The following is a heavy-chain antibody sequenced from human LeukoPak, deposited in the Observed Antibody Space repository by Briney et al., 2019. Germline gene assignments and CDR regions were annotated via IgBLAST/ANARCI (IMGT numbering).Heavy chain of an antibody. Sequence: GGSLRLSCAASGFSFSSNPMHWVRQAPGKGLEWVSAISGSGSSTYYSDSVKGRFTISRDNSKNTLFLQMSSLRAEDTAVYYCATRGATQPPYWGQGTLVTVSS. J-gene: IGHJ4*02. V-gene: IGHV3-23*01. CDR1: GFSFSSNP. CDR2: ISGSGSST. D-gene: IGHD1-26*01. CDR3: ATRGATQPPY.